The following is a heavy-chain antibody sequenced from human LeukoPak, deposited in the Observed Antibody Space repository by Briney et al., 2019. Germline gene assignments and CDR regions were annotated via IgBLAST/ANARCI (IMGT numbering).Heavy chain of an antibody. Sequence: GDSLTLSCAASGFTFNNYAMTWVGPAPGKGLEWVSAISRSGGTTLYADSVKGRFTISRDNSKSTLYLQVNSLGAEDTAVYYCAKDQGIQLWLNYFQHWGQGTLVTVPS. V-gene: IGHV3-23*01. CDR1: GFTFNNYA. J-gene: IGHJ1*01. D-gene: IGHD5-18*01. CDR2: ISRSGGTT. CDR3: AKDQGIQLWLNYFQH.